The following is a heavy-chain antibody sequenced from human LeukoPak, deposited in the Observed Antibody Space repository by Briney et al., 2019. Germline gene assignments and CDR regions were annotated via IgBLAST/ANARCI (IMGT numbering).Heavy chain of an antibody. CDR2: IYYTGNS. CDR3: ARDRLQLQS. V-gene: IGHV4-59*01. Sequence: SETLSLTCTVSGGSISNYYWNWIRQPPGKGLEWIGYIYYTGNSNYNPSLKSRVTISVDTSKNQFSLKLSSVPAADTAVYYCARDRLQLQSWGQGTLVTVSS. CDR1: GGSISNYY. D-gene: IGHD1-1*01. J-gene: IGHJ5*02.